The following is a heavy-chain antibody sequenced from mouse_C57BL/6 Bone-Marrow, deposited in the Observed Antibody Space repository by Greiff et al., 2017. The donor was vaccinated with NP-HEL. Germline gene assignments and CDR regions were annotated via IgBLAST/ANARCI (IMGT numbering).Heavy chain of an antibody. CDR1: GFSFTSYG. D-gene: IGHD1-1*01. J-gene: IGHJ3*01. CDR2: IWSGGST. CDR3: ASYGSSPSWFAY. V-gene: IGHV2-2*01. Sequence: VQLQQSGPGLVQPSQCLSITCTVSGFSFTSYGVHWVRQSPGKGLEWLGVIWSGGSTDYNAAFISRLSISKDNSKSQVFCKMNSLQADDTAIYYCASYGSSPSWFAYWGQGTLVTVSA.